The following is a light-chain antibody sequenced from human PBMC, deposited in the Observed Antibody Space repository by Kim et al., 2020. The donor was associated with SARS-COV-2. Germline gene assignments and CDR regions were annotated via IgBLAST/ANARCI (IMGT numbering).Light chain of an antibody. CDR2: DVS. Sequence: QSALTQPRSVSGSPGQSVTISCTGTSSDVGGSNFVSWHQQHPGRAPKLMIYDVSTRPSGVPDRFSGSKSDNTASLTISGLQAEDEADYYCCAYAGSNTLLFGGGTQLTVL. J-gene: IGLJ2*01. CDR1: SSDVGGSNF. V-gene: IGLV2-11*01. CDR3: CAYAGSNTLL.